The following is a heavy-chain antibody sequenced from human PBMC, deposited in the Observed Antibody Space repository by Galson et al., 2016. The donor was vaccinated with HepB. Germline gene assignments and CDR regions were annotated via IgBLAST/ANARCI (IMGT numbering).Heavy chain of an antibody. D-gene: IGHD2-21*02. V-gene: IGHV3-21*01. CDR3: ARSGLTAEFDY. CDR2: IGSDTRYT. Sequence: SLRLSCAASGFKFISHALNWVRQAPGRGLEWISSIGSDTRYTYYADSVKGRFTVSRDNAKNSLYLLLNSLRADDTAVYYCARSGLTAEFDYWGQGILVAVSS. CDR1: GFKFISHA. J-gene: IGHJ4*02.